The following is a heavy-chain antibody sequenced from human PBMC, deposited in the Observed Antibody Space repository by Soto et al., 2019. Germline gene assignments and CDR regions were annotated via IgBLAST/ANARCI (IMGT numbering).Heavy chain of an antibody. CDR2: IGYSDSTI. J-gene: IGHJ4*02. D-gene: IGHD1-26*01. CDR3: ARESQWELPDH. CDR1: GFTFSDYY. Sequence: GGSLRLSCAASGFTFSDYYMSWIRQAPGKGLEWISYIGYSDSTIYYADSVKGRFTISRDNAKNSLYLQMNSLRAEDTAVYYCARESQWELPDHWGQGTQVTVSS. V-gene: IGHV3-11*01.